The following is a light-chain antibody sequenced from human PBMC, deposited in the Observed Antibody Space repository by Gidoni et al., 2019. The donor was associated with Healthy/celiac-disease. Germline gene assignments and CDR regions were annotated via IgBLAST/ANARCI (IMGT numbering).Light chain of an antibody. V-gene: IGLV1-40*01. CDR3: QSYDSSLSGYV. J-gene: IGLJ1*01. Sequence: SVLTQPPSVSAAPGPRVTISCTGSSSNIGAGYDVHWYQQLPGTAPKLLIYGNSNRPSGVPDRFSGSKSGTSASLAITGLQAEDEADYYCQSYDSSLSGYVFGTGTKVTVL. CDR2: GNS. CDR1: SSNIGAGYD.